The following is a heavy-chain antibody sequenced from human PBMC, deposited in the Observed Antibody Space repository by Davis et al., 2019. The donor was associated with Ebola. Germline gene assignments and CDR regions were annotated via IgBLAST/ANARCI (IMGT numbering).Heavy chain of an antibody. CDR2: ISWDGGST. Sequence: GESLKISCAASGFTFDDYTMHWVRQAPGKGLEWVSLISWDGGSTYYTDSVKGRFTISRDNSKNSLYLQMNSLRTEDTALYYCAKEAYYYSMDVWGQGTTVTVSS. CDR1: GFTFDDYT. CDR3: AKEAYYYSMDV. V-gene: IGHV3-43*01. J-gene: IGHJ6*02.